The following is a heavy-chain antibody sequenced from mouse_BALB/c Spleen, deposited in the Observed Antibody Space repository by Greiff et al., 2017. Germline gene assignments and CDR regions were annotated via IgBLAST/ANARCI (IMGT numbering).Heavy chain of an antibody. V-gene: IGHV5-6-5*01. CDR1: GFTFSSYA. Sequence: EVQRVESGGGLVKPGGSLKLSCAASGFTFSSYAMSWVRQTPEKRLEWVASISSGGSTYYPDSVKGRFTISRDNARNILYLQMSSLRSEDTAMYYCARGPGLFAYWGQGTLVTVSA. CDR2: ISSGGST. J-gene: IGHJ3*01. D-gene: IGHD3-1*01. CDR3: ARGPGLFAY.